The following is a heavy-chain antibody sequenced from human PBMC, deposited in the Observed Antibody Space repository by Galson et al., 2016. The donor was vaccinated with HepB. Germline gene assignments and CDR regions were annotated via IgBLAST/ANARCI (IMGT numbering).Heavy chain of an antibody. J-gene: IGHJ4*02. CDR2: ITSSSDTM. V-gene: IGHV3-48*02. CDR1: IFTVSDNN. Sequence: SLRLSCAASIFTVSDNNMNRVRQAPGKGLEWIAWITSSSDTMYYADSVKGRFTISRDNAKNSLYLEMNSLRDEDTAVYYCARDDYFRLGYWGQGTLVTVSS. D-gene: IGHD3-16*01. CDR3: ARDDYFRLGY.